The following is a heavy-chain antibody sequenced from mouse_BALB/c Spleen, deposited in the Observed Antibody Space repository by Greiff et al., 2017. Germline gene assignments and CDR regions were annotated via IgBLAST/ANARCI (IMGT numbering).Heavy chain of an antibody. V-gene: IGHV1S126*01. CDR2: IDPSDSET. CDR3: ARDYYGYWYFDV. D-gene: IGHD1-1*01. J-gene: IGHJ1*01. Sequence: VQLQQSGPQLVRPGASVKISCKASGYSFTSYWMHWVKQRPGQGLEWIGMIDPSDSETRLNQKFKDKATLTVDKSSSTAYMQLSSPTSEDSAVYYCARDYYGYWYFDVWGAGTTVTVSS. CDR1: GYSFTSYW.